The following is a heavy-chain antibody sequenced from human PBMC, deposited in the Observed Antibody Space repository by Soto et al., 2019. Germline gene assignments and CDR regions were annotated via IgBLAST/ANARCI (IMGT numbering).Heavy chain of an antibody. D-gene: IGHD2-15*01. CDR1: GGSISSSSYY. Sequence: SSETLSLTCTVSGGSISSSSYYWGWIRQPPGKGLEWIGSIYYSGSTYYNPSLKSRVTISVDTSKNQFSLKLSSVTAADTAVYYCARQVAATSHDYWGQGTLVTVSS. V-gene: IGHV4-39*01. J-gene: IGHJ4*02. CDR3: ARQVAATSHDY. CDR2: IYYSGST.